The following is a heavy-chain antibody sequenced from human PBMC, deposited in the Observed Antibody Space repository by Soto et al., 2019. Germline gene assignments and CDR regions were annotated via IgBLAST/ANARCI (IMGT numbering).Heavy chain of an antibody. V-gene: IGHV3-23*01. D-gene: IGHD6-19*01. Sequence: GGALRVSCVGSGFIFRKYAMTWVRQAPGKGLEWVSSILGSGDITYSADSVKGRFTVSRDNSNNTLYLQMNSLSAEDTALYYCAKDHSTGWESLGSWGQGALVTVSS. CDR1: GFIFRKYA. CDR3: AKDHSTGWESLGS. J-gene: IGHJ5*02. CDR2: ILGSGDIT.